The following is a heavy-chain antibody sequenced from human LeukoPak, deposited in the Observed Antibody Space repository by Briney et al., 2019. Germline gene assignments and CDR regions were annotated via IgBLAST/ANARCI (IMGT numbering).Heavy chain of an antibody. J-gene: IGHJ3*02. CDR2: IYYSGST. CDR3: VRHYLKKDAFDI. CDR1: GGSISSSSYY. Sequence: PSETLSLTCTVSGGSISSSSYYWGWIRQPPGKGLEWIGSIYYSGSTYYNPSLKSRVTISVDTSKNQFSLKLSSVTAADTAVYYCVRHYLKKDAFDIWGQGTMVTVSS. V-gene: IGHV4-39*01.